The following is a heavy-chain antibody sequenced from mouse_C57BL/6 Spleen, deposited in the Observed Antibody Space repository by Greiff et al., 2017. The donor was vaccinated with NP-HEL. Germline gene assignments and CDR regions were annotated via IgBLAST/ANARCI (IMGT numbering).Heavy chain of an antibody. V-gene: IGHV1-80*01. CDR3: ARSTVGGTMDY. D-gene: IGHD1-1*01. Sequence: QVHVKQSGAELVKPGASVKISCKASGYAFSSYWMNWVKQRPGKGLEWIGQIYPGDGDTNYNGKFKGKATLTADKSSSTAYMQLSSLTSEVSAVYFCARSTVGGTMDYWGQGTSVTVSS. CDR1: GYAFSSYW. CDR2: IYPGDGDT. J-gene: IGHJ4*01.